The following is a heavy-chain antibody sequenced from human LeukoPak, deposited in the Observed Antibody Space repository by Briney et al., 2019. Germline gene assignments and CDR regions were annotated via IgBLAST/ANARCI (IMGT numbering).Heavy chain of an antibody. Sequence: PGGSLRLSCAASGFTFSSYWMSWVRQAPGKGLEWVANIKQDGSEKYNVDSAKGRFTIYRDNAKNSLYLQMNSLRAEDTAVYYCARETIAVAGLDYWGQGTLVTVSS. CDR3: ARETIAVAGLDY. D-gene: IGHD6-19*01. CDR2: IKQDGSEK. CDR1: GFTFSSYW. V-gene: IGHV3-7*01. J-gene: IGHJ4*02.